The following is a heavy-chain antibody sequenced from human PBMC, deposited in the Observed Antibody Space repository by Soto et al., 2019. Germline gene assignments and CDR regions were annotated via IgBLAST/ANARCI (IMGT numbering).Heavy chain of an antibody. J-gene: IGHJ3*02. CDR3: EKDRGKLSGVVIIPGSFDI. D-gene: IGHD3-3*01. Sequence: EVQLLESGGGLVQPGGSLRLSCAASGFTFNNYDMSWVRQAPGKGLEWVSGISRSGGTTHYADSVKGRFTISRDNSKNTVYPQLNCLRAEDTAAYFFEKDRGKLSGVVIIPGSFDIWGQGTTVPVSS. CDR1: GFTFNNYD. V-gene: IGHV3-23*01. CDR2: ISRSGGTT.